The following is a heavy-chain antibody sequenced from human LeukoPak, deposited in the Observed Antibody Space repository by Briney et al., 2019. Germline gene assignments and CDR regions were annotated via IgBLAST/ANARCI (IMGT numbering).Heavy chain of an antibody. Sequence: ASVKVSCKASGYTFTSYDINWVRQATGQGLEWMGWMNPNSGNTGYAQKFQGRVTMTRNTSVSTAYMELSSLRSEDTAVYYCARWAGYSSGWTRLGSDYWGQGTLVTVSS. D-gene: IGHD6-19*01. CDR3: ARWAGYSSGWTRLGSDY. CDR1: GYTFTSYD. J-gene: IGHJ4*02. CDR2: MNPNSGNT. V-gene: IGHV1-8*01.